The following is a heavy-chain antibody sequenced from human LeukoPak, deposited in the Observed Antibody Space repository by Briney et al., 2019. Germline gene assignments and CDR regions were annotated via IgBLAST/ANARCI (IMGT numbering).Heavy chain of an antibody. V-gene: IGHV3-30-3*01. CDR1: GFTFSSCA. Sequence: GRSLRLSCAASGFTFSSCAMHWVRQAPGKGLEWVAVISYDGSNKYYADSVKGRFTISRDNSKNTLYLQMNSLRAEDTAVYYCAREWWGYGMDVWGQGTTVTVSS. D-gene: IGHD2-15*01. CDR2: ISYDGSNK. J-gene: IGHJ6*02. CDR3: AREWWGYGMDV.